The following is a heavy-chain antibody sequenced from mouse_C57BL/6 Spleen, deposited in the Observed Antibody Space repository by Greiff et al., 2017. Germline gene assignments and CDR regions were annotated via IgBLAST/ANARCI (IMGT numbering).Heavy chain of an antibody. CDR2: IDPSDSYT. CDR1: GYTFTSYW. V-gene: IGHV1-69*01. Sequence: QVQLQQSGAELVKPGASVKLSCKASGYTFTSYWMHWVKQRPGQGLEWIGEIDPSDSYTNYNQKFKGKSTLTVDKSSSTAYMQLSSLTSEESAVYYCARVVGVATRVWYFDVGATGTTVT. CDR3: ARVVGVATRVWYFDV. D-gene: IGHD1-1*01. J-gene: IGHJ1*03.